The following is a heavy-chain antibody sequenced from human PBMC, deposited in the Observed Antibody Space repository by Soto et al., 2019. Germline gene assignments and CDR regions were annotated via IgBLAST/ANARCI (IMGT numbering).Heavy chain of an antibody. CDR3: ARVMGRYYDFWSGYYSPVYYYYYGMDV. CDR1: GYSFTSYW. J-gene: IGHJ6*02. V-gene: IGHV5-10-1*01. Sequence: GEALKLSCKGSGYSFTSYWISWVRQMPGKGLEWMGRIDPIDSYTNYSPSFQGHVTISADKSISTAYLQWSSLRASDTAMYYCARVMGRYYDFWSGYYSPVYYYYYGMDVWGQGTTVTVSS. CDR2: IDPIDSYT. D-gene: IGHD3-3*01.